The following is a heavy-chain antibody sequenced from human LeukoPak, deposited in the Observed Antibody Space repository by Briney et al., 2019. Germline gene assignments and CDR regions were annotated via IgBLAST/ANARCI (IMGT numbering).Heavy chain of an antibody. J-gene: IGHJ4*02. CDR3: ASYGDYVGGY. Sequence: SVKVSCKASGYTFTSYGISWVRQAPGQGLEWMGRNIPILGIANYAQKFQGRVTITADKSTSTAYMELSSLRSEDTAVYYCASYGDYVGGYWGQGTLVTVSS. CDR1: GYTFTSYG. D-gene: IGHD4-17*01. CDR2: NIPILGIA. V-gene: IGHV1-69*04.